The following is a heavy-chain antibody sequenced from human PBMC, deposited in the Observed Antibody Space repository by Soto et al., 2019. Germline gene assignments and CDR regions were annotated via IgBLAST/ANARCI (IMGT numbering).Heavy chain of an antibody. CDR1: GGYISGYY. Sequence: SETLSLTCTVSGGYISGYYLSWIRQPAGKGLEWIGRIYTSGSTNYNPSLKSRVTMSVDTSKNQFSLKLRSVTAADTAVCYCEREDLGGTVTTFDYWGQGTLVTVSS. CDR3: EREDLGGTVTTFDY. CDR2: IYTSGST. V-gene: IGHV4-4*07. D-gene: IGHD4-17*01. J-gene: IGHJ4*02.